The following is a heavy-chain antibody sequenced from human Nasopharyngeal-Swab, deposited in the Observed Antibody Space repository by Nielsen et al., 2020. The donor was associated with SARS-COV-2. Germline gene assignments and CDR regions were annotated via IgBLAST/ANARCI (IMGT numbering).Heavy chain of an antibody. J-gene: IGHJ6*02. V-gene: IGHV4-34*09. D-gene: IGHD6-13*01. CDR3: ARYPSSSWSSYGMDV. Sequence: WIRQPPGKGLDWIGEINHSGSTKYNPSLKSRVTISVDTSKNQFSLKLTSVTAADTAVYYCARYPSSSWSSYGMDVWGQGTTVTVSS. CDR2: INHSGST.